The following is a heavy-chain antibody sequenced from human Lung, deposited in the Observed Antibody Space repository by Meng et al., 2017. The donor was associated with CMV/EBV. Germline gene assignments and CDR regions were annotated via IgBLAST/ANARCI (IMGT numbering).Heavy chain of an antibody. Sequence: GGSLRLXCVASGLTFSSHPMTWVRQAPGKGLEWVSSISGSGGSTYSADSMQGRFTISRDNSKNTLYLQMSALRDEDTALYYCARGGPVAGKNWFDRWGQGTLVTVSS. CDR1: GLTFSSHP. CDR3: ARGGPVAGKNWFDR. CDR2: ISGSGGST. J-gene: IGHJ5*02. V-gene: IGHV3-23*01. D-gene: IGHD6-19*01.